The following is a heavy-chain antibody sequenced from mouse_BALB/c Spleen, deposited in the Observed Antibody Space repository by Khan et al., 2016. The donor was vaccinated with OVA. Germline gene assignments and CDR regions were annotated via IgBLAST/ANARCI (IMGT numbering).Heavy chain of an antibody. Sequence: QVQLKESGTELVKPGASVKLSCTTSGFIFTSSWMHWVKQGPEQGLEWIARIYPGTGSTYYNEKFQGKATLTADKSSNTPYLQLSSLKSEDTAIFVCARKADYYYCGVIGYWGQGTSVTVSS. CDR2: IYPGTGST. CDR1: GFIFTSSW. V-gene: IGHV1S132*01. CDR3: ARKADYYYCGVIGY. J-gene: IGHJ4*01. D-gene: IGHD1-1*01.